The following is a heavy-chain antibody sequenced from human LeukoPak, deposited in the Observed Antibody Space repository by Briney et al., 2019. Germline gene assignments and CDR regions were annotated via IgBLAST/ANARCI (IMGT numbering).Heavy chain of an antibody. V-gene: IGHV3-30*18. Sequence: PGRSLRLSCAASGFTFSSYGMHWVRQAPGKGLEWVAVISYDGSNKYYADSVKGRFTISRDNSKNTLYLQMNSLRAEDTAVYYCAKDGAYGSGSLDYWGQGTQVTVSS. CDR2: ISYDGSNK. CDR1: GFTFSSYG. D-gene: IGHD3-10*01. J-gene: IGHJ4*02. CDR3: AKDGAYGSGSLDY.